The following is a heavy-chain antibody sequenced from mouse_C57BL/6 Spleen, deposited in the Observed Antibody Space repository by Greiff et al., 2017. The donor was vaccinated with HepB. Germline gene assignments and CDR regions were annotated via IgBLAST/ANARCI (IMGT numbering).Heavy chain of an antibody. J-gene: IGHJ3*01. CDR1: GYTFTSYG. CDR3: ARRDYGSSYVFAY. V-gene: IGHV1-81*01. Sequence: VQLQQSGAELARPGASVKLSCKASGYTFTSYGISWVKQRTGQGLEGIGEIYPRSGNTYYNEKFKGKAKLTADKSSSTAYMELRSLTSEDSAVYFCARRDYGSSYVFAYWGQGTLVTVSA. D-gene: IGHD1-1*01. CDR2: IYPRSGNT.